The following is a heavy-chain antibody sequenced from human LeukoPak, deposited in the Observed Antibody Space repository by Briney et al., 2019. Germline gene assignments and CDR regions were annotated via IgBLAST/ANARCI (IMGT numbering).Heavy chain of an antibody. V-gene: IGHV4-39*01. J-gene: IGHJ4*02. CDR2: VFYTGTT. CDR3: ARRLGSSADGILKYYFDY. D-gene: IGHD6-13*01. Sequence: PSETLSLTCTVSGVSIISSNYYWGWFRQPPGKGLQWIASVFYTGTTRHNPSLKSLVTISVDTSKNEFSLSLSSVTAEDTAMYYCARRLGSSADGILKYYFDYWGQGTLVTVSS. CDR1: GVSIISSNYY.